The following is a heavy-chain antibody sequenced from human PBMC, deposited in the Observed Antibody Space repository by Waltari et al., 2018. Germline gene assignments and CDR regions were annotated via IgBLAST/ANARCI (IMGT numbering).Heavy chain of an antibody. CDR2: IYHSGST. D-gene: IGHD3-16*01. J-gene: IGHJ4*02. V-gene: IGHV4-38-2*01. CDR1: GYSISSGYY. Sequence: QVQLQESGPGLVKPSETLSLTCAVSGYSISSGYYWGWIRQPPGKGLEWIGSIYHSGSTYYNPSLKSRVTISVDTSKNQFSLKLSSVTAADTAVYYCARGPRGYFDYWGQGTLVTVSS. CDR3: ARGPRGYFDY.